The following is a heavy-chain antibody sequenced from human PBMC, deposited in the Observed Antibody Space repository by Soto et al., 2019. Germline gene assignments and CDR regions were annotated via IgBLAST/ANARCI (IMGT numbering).Heavy chain of an antibody. CDR3: ARARRSSSWCLSYYSYGMDV. J-gene: IGHJ6*02. CDR1: GYTFTSYA. CDR2: INDGNGNT. Sequence: QVQLVQSGAEVKKPGASVKVSCKASGYTFTSYAMHWVRQAPGQRLEWMGWINDGNGNTKYSQKFQGRATITRDTSANNANMELSSLRSEDTDVYYCARARRSSSWCLSYYSYGMDVWGQRTPVTASS. V-gene: IGHV1-3*01. D-gene: IGHD6-13*01.